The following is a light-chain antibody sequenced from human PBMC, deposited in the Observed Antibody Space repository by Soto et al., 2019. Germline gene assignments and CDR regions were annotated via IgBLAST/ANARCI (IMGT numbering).Light chain of an antibody. V-gene: IGLV2-11*01. CDR3: CSYAGSYTRV. J-gene: IGLJ2*01. Sequence: YALTQPRSVSGSPGQSVTISCTGTSSDVGGYNYVSWYQQHPGKAPKLMIYDVSKRPSGVPDRFSGSKSGNTASLTISGLQAADEADYYCCSYAGSYTRVFGGGTKVTVL. CDR1: SSDVGGYNY. CDR2: DVS.